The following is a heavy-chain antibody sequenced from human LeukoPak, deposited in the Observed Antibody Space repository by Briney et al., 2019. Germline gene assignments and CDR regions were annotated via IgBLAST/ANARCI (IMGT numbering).Heavy chain of an antibody. CDR2: ISGSGGST. J-gene: IGHJ3*02. V-gene: IGHV3-23*01. Sequence: GGSLRLSCAASGFTFSSYAMSWVRQAPGKGLEWVSAISGSGGSTYYADYVKCRFTISRDNSKNTLYLQMNSLRAEDTAVYYCASRSTYYYDYDALDIWGQGTIVTVSS. CDR1: GFTFSSYA. D-gene: IGHD3-22*01. CDR3: ASRSTYYYDYDALDI.